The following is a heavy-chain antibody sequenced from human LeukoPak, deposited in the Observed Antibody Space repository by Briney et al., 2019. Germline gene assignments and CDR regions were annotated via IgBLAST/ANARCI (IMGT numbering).Heavy chain of an antibody. CDR1: GFTFSSYA. D-gene: IGHD3-3*01. V-gene: IGHV3-30*04. CDR3: TLLYYVMSY. J-gene: IGHJ4*02. CDR2: ISYDGSNK. Sequence: GRSLRLSCAASGFTFSSYAMHWVRQAPGKGLEWVAVISYDGSNKYYADSVKGRFTISRDNSKNTLYLQMNGLRVEGTALYYCTLLYYVMSYWGQGTLVTVSS.